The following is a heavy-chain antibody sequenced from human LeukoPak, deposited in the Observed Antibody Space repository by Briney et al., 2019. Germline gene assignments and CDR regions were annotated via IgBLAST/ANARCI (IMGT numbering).Heavy chain of an antibody. V-gene: IGHV4-4*02. Sequence: SETLSLTCAVSGGSISSGNWWIWVRQPPGKGLEWIGEIYHSGRANYNPSLKSRVNMSVDKSKNQFSLSLSSVTAADTAVYHCARGLYGSDSYWGQGNLVTVSS. CDR3: ARGLYGSDSY. CDR1: GGSISSGNW. CDR2: IYHSGRA. J-gene: IGHJ4*02. D-gene: IGHD6-19*01.